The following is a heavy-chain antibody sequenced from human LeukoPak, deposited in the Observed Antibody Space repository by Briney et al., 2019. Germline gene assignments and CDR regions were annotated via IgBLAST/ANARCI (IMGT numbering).Heavy chain of an antibody. D-gene: IGHD2-15*01. CDR1: GFTFSDYS. V-gene: IGHV3-48*01. CDR3: AREYCSGGTCYSDY. J-gene: IGHJ4*02. Sequence: GGSLRLSCAASGFTFSDYSMNWLRQSPGKGLEWVSYIDSSSDTVYYAVSVKGRFTISRDNGKNSLYFQMNSLRVEDTAVYYCAREYCSGGTCYSDYWGQGTRVTVSS. CDR2: IDSSSDTV.